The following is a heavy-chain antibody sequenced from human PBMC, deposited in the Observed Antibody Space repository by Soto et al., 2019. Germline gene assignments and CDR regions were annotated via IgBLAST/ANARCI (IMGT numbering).Heavy chain of an antibody. V-gene: IGHV4-30-2*01. D-gene: IGHD1-26*01. CDR3: ARGGGSDSFDY. CDR2: INHLETT. Sequence: TLSLTCTVSVASSTFGGYSWSWIRQTPGKGLEWIGYINHLETTFYNPSFESRLTLSIDRAKNQFSLKLHSMSAADRAVYFCARGGGSDSFDYWGQGILVTVSS. J-gene: IGHJ4*02. CDR1: VASSTFGGYS.